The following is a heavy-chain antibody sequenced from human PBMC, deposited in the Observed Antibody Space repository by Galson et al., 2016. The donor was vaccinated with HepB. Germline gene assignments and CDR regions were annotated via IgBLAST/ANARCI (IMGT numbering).Heavy chain of an antibody. V-gene: IGHV3-30*03. Sequence: LRLSCAASGFTFSSYGMHWVRQAPGKGLEWVAFISYDGSNKKYADSVKGRFTTSRDNAKNSLYLQMNSLRDEDTAVYYCATQYCSGGSCYSAAPGYWYFDLWGRGTLVTVSS. CDR3: ATQYCSGGSCYSAAPGYWYFDL. D-gene: IGHD2-15*01. CDR2: ISYDGSNK. CDR1: GFTFSSYG. J-gene: IGHJ2*01.